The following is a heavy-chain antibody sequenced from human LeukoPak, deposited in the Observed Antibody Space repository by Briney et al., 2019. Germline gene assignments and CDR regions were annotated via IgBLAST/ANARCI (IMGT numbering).Heavy chain of an antibody. CDR1: GFTFSSYV. V-gene: IGHV3-33*01. Sequence: GWSLRLPCPASGFTFSSYVMHGVHQAPAKGLEWVAVIWYDGSNKYYADSVKGRFTISRDNSKNTLYLQMNSLRAEDTAVYYCARGFRVRWSYFDYWGQGTLVTVSS. D-gene: IGHD4-23*01. CDR2: IWYDGSNK. J-gene: IGHJ4*02. CDR3: ARGFRVRWSYFDY.